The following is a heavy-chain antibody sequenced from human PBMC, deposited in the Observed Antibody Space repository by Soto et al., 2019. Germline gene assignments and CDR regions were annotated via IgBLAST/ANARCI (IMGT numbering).Heavy chain of an antibody. CDR3: ARTSAAGKYYYGMDV. J-gene: IGHJ6*02. Sequence: PGESLKISCKGSGYSFTSYWISWVRQMPGKGLEWMGSIDPSDSYTNYSPSFQGHVTISADKSISTAYLQWSSLKASDTAMYYCARTSAAGKYYYGMDVWGQGTTVIVSS. CDR1: GYSFTSYW. V-gene: IGHV5-10-1*01. CDR2: IDPSDSYT. D-gene: IGHD6-13*01.